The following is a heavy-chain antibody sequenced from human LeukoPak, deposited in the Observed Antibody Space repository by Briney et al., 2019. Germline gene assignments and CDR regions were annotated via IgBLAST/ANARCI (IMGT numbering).Heavy chain of an antibody. CDR2: IYYSGST. V-gene: IGHV4-59*08. Sequence: SETLSLTCTVSGGSISSYYWSWIRQPPGKGLEWIGYIYYSGSTNYNPSRKSRVTISVDTSKNQFSLNLTSVTAADTAVYYCARVYGDYGDYWGQGILVTVSS. D-gene: IGHD4-17*01. J-gene: IGHJ4*02. CDR3: ARVYGDYGDY. CDR1: GGSISSYY.